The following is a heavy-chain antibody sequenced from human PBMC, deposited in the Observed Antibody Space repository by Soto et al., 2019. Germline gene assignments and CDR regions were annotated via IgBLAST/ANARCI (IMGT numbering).Heavy chain of an antibody. J-gene: IGHJ1*01. D-gene: IGHD2-15*01. CDR3: ARGYCSGGSCYAYFQH. CDR2: INHRGST. V-gene: IGHV4-34*01. CDR1: GGSFSGYY. Sequence: QVQLQQWSAGLLKPSETLSLTCAVDGGSFSGYYWSWIRRPPGKGLEWIGEINHRGSTKYNPSLQTRVTISVDTSKNQFSLKVSAVTAADTAVYYCARGYCSGGSCYAYFQHWGQGTLVTVSS.